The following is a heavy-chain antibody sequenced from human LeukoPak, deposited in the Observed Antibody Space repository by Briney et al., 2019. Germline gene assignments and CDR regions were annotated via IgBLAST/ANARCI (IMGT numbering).Heavy chain of an antibody. CDR2: ISSSSSTI. CDR1: GFSLSTYG. J-gene: IGHJ4*02. Sequence: GGSLSLSCVASGFSLSTYGMKWVRQAPGKGLEWLSSISSSSSTIHYADSVDGRFTISRDNAKNSLYLQMNSLRAEDTAVYYCARGVVVPAATSGDHSKGLRYRDYWGQGTLVTVSS. CDR3: ARGVVVPAATSGDHSKGLRYRDY. V-gene: IGHV3-48*01. D-gene: IGHD2-2*01.